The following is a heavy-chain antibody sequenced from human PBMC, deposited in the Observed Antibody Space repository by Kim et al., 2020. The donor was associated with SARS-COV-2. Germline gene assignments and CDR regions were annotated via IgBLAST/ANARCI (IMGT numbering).Heavy chain of an antibody. D-gene: IGHD4-17*01. CDR1: GGTFSSYA. J-gene: IGHJ2*01. Sequence: SVKVSCKASGGTFSSYAISWVRQAPGQGLEWMGGIIPIFGTANYAQKFQGRVTITADESTSTAYMELSSLRSEDTAVYYCARGGGDYGSGGDWYFDLWGRGTLVTVSS. CDR2: IIPIFGTA. CDR3: ARGGGDYGSGGDWYFDL. V-gene: IGHV1-69*13.